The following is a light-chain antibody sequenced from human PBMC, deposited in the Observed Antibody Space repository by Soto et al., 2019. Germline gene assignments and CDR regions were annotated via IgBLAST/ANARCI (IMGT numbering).Light chain of an antibody. V-gene: IGKV3-11*01. CDR3: QQRSNWRT. CDR2: DAS. CDR1: QSVSSY. J-gene: IGKJ1*01. Sequence: EIVLTQSPATLSLSPGEIATLSCSASQSVSSYLAWYQQKPGQAPRLLIYDASNRATGIPARFSGSGSGTDFTLTISSLEPEDFAVYYCQQRSNWRTFGQGTKVEIK.